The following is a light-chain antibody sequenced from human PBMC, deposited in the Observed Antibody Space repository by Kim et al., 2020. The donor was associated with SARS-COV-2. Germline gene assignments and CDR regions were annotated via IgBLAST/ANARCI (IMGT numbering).Light chain of an antibody. J-gene: IGKJ1*01. CDR1: QSGSSNA. Sequence: SAGERATLSCRASQSGSSNALAWYQQKPGQAPRLLIYGASSRATGIPDRFSGSGSGTDFTLTISRLEPEDFAVYYCQQYGSSPQTFGQGTKVDIK. CDR3: QQYGSSPQT. CDR2: GAS. V-gene: IGKV3-20*01.